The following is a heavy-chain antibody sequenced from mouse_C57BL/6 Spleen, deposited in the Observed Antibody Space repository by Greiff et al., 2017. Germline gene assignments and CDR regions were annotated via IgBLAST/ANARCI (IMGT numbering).Heavy chain of an antibody. V-gene: IGHV1-55*01. CDR3: ASGVTTGYYYAMDY. J-gene: IGHJ4*01. CDR2: IYPGSGST. CDR1: GYTFTSYW. D-gene: IGHD2-2*01. Sequence: VQLQQSGAELVKPGASVKMSCKASGYTFTSYWITWVKQRPGQGLEWIGDIYPGSGSTNYNEKFKSKATLTVDTSSSTAYLQLSSLTSEDSAVYYCASGVTTGYYYAMDYWGQGTSVTVSS.